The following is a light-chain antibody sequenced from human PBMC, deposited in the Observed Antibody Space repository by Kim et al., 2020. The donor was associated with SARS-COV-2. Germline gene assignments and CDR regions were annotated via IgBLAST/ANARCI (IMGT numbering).Light chain of an antibody. CDR1: STNIVSNT. V-gene: IGLV1-44*01. Sequence: QRVTISSSGSSTNIVSNTVIWYQQLPGTAPKPLISSNNQRPSGVPDRFSGSTSGTSASLAISGLQSEDEADYYCAAWDDSLNGFWVFGGGTQLTVL. CDR2: SNN. J-gene: IGLJ3*02. CDR3: AAWDDSLNGFWV.